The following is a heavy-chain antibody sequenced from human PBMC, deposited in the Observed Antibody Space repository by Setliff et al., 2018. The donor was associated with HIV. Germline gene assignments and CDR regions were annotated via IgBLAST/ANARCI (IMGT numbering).Heavy chain of an antibody. D-gene: IGHD1-26*01. J-gene: IGHJ6*02. Sequence: PSETLSLTCTVSGGSISSSTYYWGWIRQPPGKGLEWIGNIHFSGSTYYNPSLKSRVTVSVDPSKNQFSLKLSSVTAADTAVYYCARERGATVLTYGMDVWGQGTTVTVSS. CDR1: GGSISSSTYY. V-gene: IGHV4-39*02. CDR3: ARERGATVLTYGMDV. CDR2: IHFSGST.